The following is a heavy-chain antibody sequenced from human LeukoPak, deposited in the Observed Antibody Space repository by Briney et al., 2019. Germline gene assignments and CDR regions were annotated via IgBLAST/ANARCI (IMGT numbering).Heavy chain of an antibody. J-gene: IGHJ5*02. Sequence: PSETLSLTCAVYGGSFSGYYWSWIRQPPGKGLEWIGEINHSGSTNYNPSLKSRVTISVDTSKNQFSLKLSSVTAADTAVYYCARGGYDILTGYRWFDPWGQGTLVTVSS. D-gene: IGHD3-9*01. CDR3: ARGGYDILTGYRWFDP. V-gene: IGHV4-34*01. CDR2: INHSGST. CDR1: GGSFSGYY.